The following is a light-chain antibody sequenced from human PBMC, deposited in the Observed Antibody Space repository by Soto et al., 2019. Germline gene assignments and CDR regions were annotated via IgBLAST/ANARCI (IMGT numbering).Light chain of an antibody. CDR2: DVN. CDR3: SSKISGFVSG. Sequence: QSALAQPASVSGSFGQSITISCSGPNTDLGVYGYVSWYQHQPGKAPKLLIYDVNNRPSGISDRFSGSKSGDTASLTISGLQAEDVAAYFCSSKISGFVSGFGNGTKVTV. CDR1: NTDLGVYGY. J-gene: IGLJ1*01. V-gene: IGLV2-14*01.